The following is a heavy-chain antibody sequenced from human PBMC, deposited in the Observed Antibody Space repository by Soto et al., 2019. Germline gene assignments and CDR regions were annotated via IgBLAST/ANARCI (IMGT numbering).Heavy chain of an antibody. CDR3: ARGDSSGWYNYYYYGMDV. V-gene: IGHV3-33*01. CDR1: GFTFSSYG. D-gene: IGHD6-19*01. CDR2: IWYDGSNK. Sequence: GGSLRLSCAASGFTFSSYGMRWVRQAPGKGLEWVAVIWYDGSNKYYADSVKGRFTISRDNSKNTLYLQMNSLRAEDTAVYYCARGDSSGWYNYYYYGMDVWGQGTTVSVSS. J-gene: IGHJ6*02.